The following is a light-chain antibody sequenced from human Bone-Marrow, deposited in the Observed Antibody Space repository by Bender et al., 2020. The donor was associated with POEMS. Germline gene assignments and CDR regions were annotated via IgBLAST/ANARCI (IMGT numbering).Light chain of an antibody. CDR3: AAWDAGLSCGV. Sequence: QSVLTQPPSASGTPGQRVTIPSSGSNSNIGTNAGNWYQQFPGTAPKLLIYSDNQRPSGVPDRLYAFRSGTPASLAISGLQSEDEADYYCAAWDAGLSCGVFGGGTKLTVL. CDR2: SDN. V-gene: IGLV1-44*01. CDR1: NSNIGTNA. J-gene: IGLJ3*02.